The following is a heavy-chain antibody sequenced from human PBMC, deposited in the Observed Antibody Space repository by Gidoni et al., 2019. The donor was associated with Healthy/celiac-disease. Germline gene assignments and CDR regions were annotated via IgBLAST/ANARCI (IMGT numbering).Heavy chain of an antibody. V-gene: IGHV3-21*01. J-gene: IGHJ6*02. D-gene: IGHD2-15*01. Sequence: EVQLVEPGGGLVKPGGSLRLSCAASGFTFSSYSMNWVRQAPGKGLEWVSSISSSSSYIYYADSVKGRFTISRDNAKNSLYLQMNSLRAEDTAVYYCARGRPDVAATPMDVWGQGTTVTVSS. CDR1: GFTFSSYS. CDR2: ISSSSSYI. CDR3: ARGRPDVAATPMDV.